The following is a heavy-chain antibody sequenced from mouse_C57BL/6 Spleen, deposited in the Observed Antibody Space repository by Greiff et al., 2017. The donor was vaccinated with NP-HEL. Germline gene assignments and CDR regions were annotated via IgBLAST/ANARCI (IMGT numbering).Heavy chain of an antibody. CDR2: IDPSDSYT. J-gene: IGHJ3*01. D-gene: IGHD1-1*01. CDR3: ARWGTTGLAY. V-gene: IGHV1-59*01. CDR1: GYTFTSYW. Sequence: VQLQQPGAELVRPGSSVKLSCKASGYTFTSYWMHWVKQRPGQGLEWIGVIDPSDSYTNYNQKFKGKATLTVDTSSSTAYMQLSSLTSEDSAVYYCARWGTTGLAYWGQGTLVTVSA.